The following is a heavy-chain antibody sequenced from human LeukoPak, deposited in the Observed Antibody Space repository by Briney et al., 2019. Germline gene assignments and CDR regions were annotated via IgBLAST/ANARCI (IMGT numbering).Heavy chain of an antibody. J-gene: IGHJ4*02. D-gene: IGHD3-16*02. Sequence: GGSLRLSCAASGFTFSSYAMSWVRQAPGKGLEWVSAISGSGGSAYYADSVKGRFTISRDNSKNTLYLQMNSLRAEDTAVYYCAKDYYDYIWGSYRGYFDYWGQGTLVTVSS. CDR1: GFTFSSYA. CDR2: ISGSGGSA. CDR3: AKDYYDYIWGSYRGYFDY. V-gene: IGHV3-23*01.